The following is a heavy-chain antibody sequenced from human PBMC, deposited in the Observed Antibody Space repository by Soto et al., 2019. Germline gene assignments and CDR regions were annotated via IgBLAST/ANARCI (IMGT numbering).Heavy chain of an antibody. CDR2: ISYDGSNK. Sequence: GGSLRLSCAASGFTFISYAMHWVRQAPGKGLEWVAVISYDGSNKYYADSVKGRFTISRDNSKNTLYLQMNSLRAEDTAVYYCAREPIAAARQYYFXYWGQGTLVXVSS. D-gene: IGHD6-13*01. CDR3: AREPIAAARQYYFXY. J-gene: IGHJ4*02. CDR1: GFTFISYA. V-gene: IGHV3-30-3*01.